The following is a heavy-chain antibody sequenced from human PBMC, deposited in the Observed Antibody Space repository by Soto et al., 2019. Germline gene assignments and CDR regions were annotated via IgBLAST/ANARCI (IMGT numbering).Heavy chain of an antibody. J-gene: IGHJ4*02. D-gene: IGHD2-21*01. CDR2: MNGGGGST. Sequence: GGSLRLSRAASLFTFGSYAMSWVRQSPGKGLEWVSSMNGGGGSTYYAESVQGRFTISRDNSKNTLYLQMNSLRVEDTAVYYCAKKSEIAVPRYYFDLWGQGTLVTVSS. CDR1: LFTFGSYA. V-gene: IGHV3-23*01. CDR3: AKKSEIAVPRYYFDL.